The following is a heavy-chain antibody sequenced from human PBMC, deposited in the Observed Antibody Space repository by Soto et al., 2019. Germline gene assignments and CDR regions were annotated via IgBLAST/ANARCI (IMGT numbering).Heavy chain of an antibody. Sequence: EVQLVESGGGLVQPGGSLRLSCAASGFHFSSYWMRWVRQAPGKGLEWVANIKQDGSEKYYVDSVKGRFTISRDNAKNSLYLQMNSLRAEDTAVYYCARGRGCSTGCHNFDYWGQGTLVTVSS. J-gene: IGHJ4*02. V-gene: IGHV3-7*01. D-gene: IGHD2-2*01. CDR3: ARGRGCSTGCHNFDY. CDR2: IKQDGSEK. CDR1: GFHFSSYW.